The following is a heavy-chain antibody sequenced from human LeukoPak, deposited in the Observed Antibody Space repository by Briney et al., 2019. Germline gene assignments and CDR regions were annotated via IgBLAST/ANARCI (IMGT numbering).Heavy chain of an antibody. V-gene: IGHV1-2*02. CDR3: ARHGRFYDAFDI. CDR2: INPNSGGT. D-gene: IGHD3-3*01. Sequence: EASVKVSCKASGGTFSSCAISWVRQAPGQGLEWMGWINPNSGGTNYAQKFQGRVAMTGDTSISTAYMDLSRLRSDDTAVYYCARHGRFYDAFDIWGQGTMVTVSS. J-gene: IGHJ3*02. CDR1: GGTFSSCA.